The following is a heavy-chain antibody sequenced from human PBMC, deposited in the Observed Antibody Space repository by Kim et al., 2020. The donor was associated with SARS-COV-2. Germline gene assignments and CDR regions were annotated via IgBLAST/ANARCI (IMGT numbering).Heavy chain of an antibody. CDR1: GFTFSSYG. J-gene: IGHJ1*01. CDR2: ISYDGSYK. Sequence: GGSLRLSCAASGFTFSSYGMHWVRQAPGKGLEWVAVISYDGSYKYYADSVKGRFTISRDNSKNTLYLQMNSLRAEDTAVYYCAKDRGWRELPRYFQHWGQGTLVTVSS. V-gene: IGHV3-30*18. D-gene: IGHD1-26*01. CDR3: AKDRGWRELPRYFQH.